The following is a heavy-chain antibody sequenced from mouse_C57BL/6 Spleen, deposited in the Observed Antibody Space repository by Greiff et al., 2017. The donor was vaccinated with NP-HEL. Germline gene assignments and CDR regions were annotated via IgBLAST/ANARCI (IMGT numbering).Heavy chain of an antibody. CDR2: IWSGGST. CDR3: ARNFLDYYGSSYGYFDV. J-gene: IGHJ1*03. D-gene: IGHD1-1*01. CDR1: GFSLTSYG. Sequence: VKLQESGPGLVQPSQSLSITCTVSGFSLTSYGVHWVRQSPGTGLAWLGVIWSGGSTDYNAAFISRLSISKDNSKSQVFFKMNSLQADDTAIYYCARNFLDYYGSSYGYFDVWGTGTTVTVSS. V-gene: IGHV2-2*01.